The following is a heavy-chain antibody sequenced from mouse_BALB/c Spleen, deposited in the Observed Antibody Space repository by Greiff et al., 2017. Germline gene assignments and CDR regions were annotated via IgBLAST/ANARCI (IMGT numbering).Heavy chain of an antibody. D-gene: IGHD1-1*01. CDR3: ARGGYYGSSYNYAMDY. J-gene: IGHJ4*01. CDR1: GYSITSGYY. V-gene: IGHV3-6*02. Sequence: EVKLMESGPGLVKPSQSLSLTCSVTGYSITSGYYWTWILQFPGNKLEWMGYISYDGSNKSNPSLKNRISITRDTSKNQFFLKLNSVTTEYTATYYCARGGYYGSSYNYAMDYWGQGTSVTVSS. CDR2: ISYDGSN.